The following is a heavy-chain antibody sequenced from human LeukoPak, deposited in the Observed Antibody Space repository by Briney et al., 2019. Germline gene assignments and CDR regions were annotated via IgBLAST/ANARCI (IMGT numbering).Heavy chain of an antibody. J-gene: IGHJ6*02. CDR1: GFTFSSYA. CDR2: ISGSGGST. Sequence: GGSLRLSCAASGFTFSSYAMSRVRQAPGKGLEWVSAISGSGGSTYYADSVKGRFTISRDNSKNTLYLQMNSLRAEDTAVYYCAKSEAAAGGYYYYGMDVWGQGTTVTVSS. CDR3: AKSEAAAGGYYYYGMDV. D-gene: IGHD6-13*01. V-gene: IGHV3-23*01.